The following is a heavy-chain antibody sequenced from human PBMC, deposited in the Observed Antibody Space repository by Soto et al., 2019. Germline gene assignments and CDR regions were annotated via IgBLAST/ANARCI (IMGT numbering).Heavy chain of an antibody. CDR2: IWYDGSNK. CDR1: GFTFSSYG. Sequence: QVQLVESGGGVVQPGRSLRLSCAASGFTFSSYGMHWVRQAPGKGLEWVAVIWYDGSNKYYADSVTGRFTISRDNSKNTLYLQMNSLRAEDTAVYYCARGEDIVLVPEADYYYYYGMDVWGQGTTVTVSS. J-gene: IGHJ6*02. V-gene: IGHV3-33*01. CDR3: ARGEDIVLVPEADYYYYYGMDV. D-gene: IGHD2-2*01.